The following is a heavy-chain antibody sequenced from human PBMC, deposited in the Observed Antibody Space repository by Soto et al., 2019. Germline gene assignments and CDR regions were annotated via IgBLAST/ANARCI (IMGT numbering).Heavy chain of an antibody. CDR2: ISYDGSNK. Sequence: QTGWSLRLSCAAYVFTFISYAMHWVRQAPGKGLEWVAVISYDGSNKYYADSVKGRFTISRDNSKNTLYLQMNSLRAEDTAVYYCARDPNYYGSENYYYGMDVWGQGTTVTVSS. J-gene: IGHJ6*02. V-gene: IGHV3-30-3*01. D-gene: IGHD3-10*01. CDR1: VFTFISYA. CDR3: ARDPNYYGSENYYYGMDV.